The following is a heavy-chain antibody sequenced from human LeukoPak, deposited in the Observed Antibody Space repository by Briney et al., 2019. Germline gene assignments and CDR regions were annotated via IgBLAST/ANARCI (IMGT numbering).Heavy chain of an antibody. Sequence: GGSLRLSCAGSGFTLSSYSMNWVRQAPGKGLQWVSYISSSSTIYYADSVRGRFTISRDNAKNSLYLQLNSLRAEDTALYYCARDNPPDYRGQGTLVTVSS. V-gene: IGHV3-48*04. J-gene: IGHJ4*02. CDR1: GFTLSSYS. CDR2: ISSSSTI. CDR3: ARDNPPDY.